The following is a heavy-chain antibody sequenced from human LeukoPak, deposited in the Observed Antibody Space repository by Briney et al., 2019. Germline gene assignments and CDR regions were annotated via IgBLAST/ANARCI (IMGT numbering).Heavy chain of an antibody. J-gene: IGHJ6*04. D-gene: IGHD3-10*01. CDR3: ARHRLWFGELSEMDV. Sequence: GASVKVSCKASGYTFTSYDINWVQQATGQGLEWMGWMNSNSGNTGYAQKFQGRVTMTRNTSISTAYMELSSLRSEDTAVYYCARHRLWFGELSEMDVWGKGTTVTVSS. CDR1: GYTFTSYD. CDR2: MNSNSGNT. V-gene: IGHV1-8*01.